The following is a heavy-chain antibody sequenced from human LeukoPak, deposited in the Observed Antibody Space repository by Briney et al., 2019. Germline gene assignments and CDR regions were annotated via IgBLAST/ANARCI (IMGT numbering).Heavy chain of an antibody. CDR2: ISGSGGST. V-gene: IGHV3-23*01. D-gene: IGHD2-21*02. J-gene: IGHJ3*02. Sequence: GGSLRLSCAASGFTFRSYAMSWVRQAPGKGLKWVSAISGSGGSTYYADSVKGRFTISRDNSKNTLYLQMNSLRAEDTAVYYCAKDLPLRVVTAIRDDAFDIWGQGTMVTVSS. CDR3: AKDLPLRVVTAIRDDAFDI. CDR1: GFTFRSYA.